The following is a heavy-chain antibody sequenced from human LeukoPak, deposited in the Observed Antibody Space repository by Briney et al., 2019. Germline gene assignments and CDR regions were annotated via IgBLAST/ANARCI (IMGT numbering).Heavy chain of an antibody. Sequence: ASVKVSCKASGYNLTGYYMHWVRQAPGQGLEWRGRINPNSGGTKYAQKFRGRVTMTSDTSISTAYMELSRLRSDDTAVYYCARDFSSGWYPKDVFVIWGQGTMVTVSS. D-gene: IGHD6-19*01. V-gene: IGHV1-2*06. J-gene: IGHJ3*02. CDR1: GYNLTGYY. CDR2: INPNSGGT. CDR3: ARDFSSGWYPKDVFVI.